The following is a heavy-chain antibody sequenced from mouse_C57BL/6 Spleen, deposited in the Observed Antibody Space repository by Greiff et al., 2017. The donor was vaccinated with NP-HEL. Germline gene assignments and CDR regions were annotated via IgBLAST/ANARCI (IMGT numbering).Heavy chain of an antibody. V-gene: IGHV5-12*01. CDR1: GFTFSDYY. J-gene: IGHJ4*01. CDR3: ARQKPGDYYAMDY. CDR2: ISNGGGST. Sequence: EVQGVESGGGLVQPGGSLKLSCAASGFTFSDYYMYWVRQTPEKRLEWVAYISNGGGSTYYPDTVKGRFTISRDNAKNTLYLQMSRLKSEDTAMYYCARQKPGDYYAMDYWGQGTSVTVSS.